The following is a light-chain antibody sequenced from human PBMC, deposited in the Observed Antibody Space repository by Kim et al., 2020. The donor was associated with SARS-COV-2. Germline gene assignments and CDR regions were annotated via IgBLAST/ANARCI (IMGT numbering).Light chain of an antibody. J-gene: IGKJ4*01. Sequence: EIVLTQSPGTLSLSPGERATLSCRASQSVSSSYLAWYQQKPGQAPRLLIYGASSRATGIPDRFSGSGSGTDFTLTISRLEPEDFAVYYCQQYSMVPRTFGGGTKVDIK. CDR3: QQYSMVPRT. V-gene: IGKV3-20*01. CDR1: QSVSSSY. CDR2: GAS.